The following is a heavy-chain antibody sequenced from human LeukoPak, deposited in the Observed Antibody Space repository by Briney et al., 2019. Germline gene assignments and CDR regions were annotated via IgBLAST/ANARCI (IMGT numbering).Heavy chain of an antibody. D-gene: IGHD2-15*01. CDR1: GXTFSNAW. V-gene: IGHV3-15*01. J-gene: IGHJ4*02. CDR3: ATDGYCSGGSCYSYDN. Sequence: PGGSLRLSCAASGXTFSNAWVAWVRQAPGKGQEWVGRSKSKTDGGTTDYGAPVKGRFSISRDDSKSTLYLQMNSLKTEDTAVYYCATDGYCSGGSCYSYDNWGQGTLVTVSS. CDR2: SKSKTDGGTT.